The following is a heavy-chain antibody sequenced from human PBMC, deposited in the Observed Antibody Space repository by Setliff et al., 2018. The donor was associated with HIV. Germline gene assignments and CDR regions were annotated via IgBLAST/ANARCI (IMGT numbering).Heavy chain of an antibody. CDR1: GGSVSGYY. J-gene: IGHJ6*03. CDR3: ARGARLLAGYSDRWDYYYMGV. D-gene: IGHD6-13*01. Sequence: SETLSLTCAVYGGSVSGYYWSWIRQPPGKGLEWIGEIDHSGSTNYNPSLKSRVTTSIDSSKNQFSLKLSSVTAADTAVYYCARGARLLAGYSDRWDYYYMGVWGKGTTVTVSS. V-gene: IGHV4-34*01. CDR2: IDHSGST.